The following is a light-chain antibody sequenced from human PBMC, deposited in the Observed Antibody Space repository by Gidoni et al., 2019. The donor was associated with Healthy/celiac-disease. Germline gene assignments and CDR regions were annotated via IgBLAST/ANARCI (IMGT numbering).Light chain of an antibody. CDR3: AAWDDSLNGV. CDR1: SSNIGSNT. CDR2: SNN. J-gene: IGLJ1*01. V-gene: IGLV1-44*01. Sequence: QSVLTQPPSASGTPGQRVTIPCSGSSSNIGSNTVNWYQQLPGTPPKLLIYSNNQRPSGVPDRFSGAKSGTSASLAISGLQSEDEADYYCAAWDDSLNGVFGTGTKVTVL.